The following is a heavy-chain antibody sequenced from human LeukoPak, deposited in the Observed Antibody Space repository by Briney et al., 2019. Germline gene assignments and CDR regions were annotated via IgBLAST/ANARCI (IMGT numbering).Heavy chain of an antibody. J-gene: IGHJ3*02. V-gene: IGHV3-23*01. CDR3: SKRAHCGRQFASFGI. CDR2: ISGSGGST. Sequence: GGSLRLSCAASGFAFSSYAMSWVRQAPGKGLEWVSAISGSGGSTYYADSVRGRFTISRDNSENTLYLQMKSLRAEDAAVYYWSKRAHCGRQFASFGIWGQGTTVTVSP. D-gene: IGHD1-26*01. CDR1: GFAFSSYA.